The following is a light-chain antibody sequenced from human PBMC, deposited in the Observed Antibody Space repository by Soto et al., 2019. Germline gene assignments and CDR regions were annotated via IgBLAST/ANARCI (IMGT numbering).Light chain of an antibody. CDR2: DVS. CDR3: CSYTSSRTPL. Sequence: QSVLTQPASVSGSLGQSITISCTGTSSDVGGYNYVSWYQQHPGKAPKLMIYDVSNRPSGVSNRFSGSKSGNTASLTISGLQAEDEADYYWCSYTSSRTPLFGRGTKLTVL. J-gene: IGLJ2*01. V-gene: IGLV2-14*01. CDR1: SSDVGGYNY.